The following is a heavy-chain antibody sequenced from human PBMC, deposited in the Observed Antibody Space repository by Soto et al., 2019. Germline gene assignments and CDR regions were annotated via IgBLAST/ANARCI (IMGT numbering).Heavy chain of an antibody. CDR2: IDPSNSYT. CDR1: GYSFTSYW. J-gene: IGHJ5*02. V-gene: IGHV5-10-1*01. Sequence: GESLKISCKGSGYSFTSYWINWVRQMPGKVLEWMGRIDPSNSYTNYGPSFQGHVTISVDKSISTAYLQWSTLKASDTAIYYCARLTTIDADDDPWGQGXLVTVYS. CDR3: ARLTTIDADDDP. D-gene: IGHD3-3*01.